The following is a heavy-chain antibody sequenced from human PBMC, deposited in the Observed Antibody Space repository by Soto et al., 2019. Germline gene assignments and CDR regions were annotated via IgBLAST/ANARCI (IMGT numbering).Heavy chain of an antibody. CDR1: GGSFSGYY. CDR3: ASSTKLLWFGILGDGMDV. CDR2: INHSGST. Sequence: QVQLQQWGAELLKPSETLSLTCAVYGGSFSGYYWSWIRQPPGKGLEWIGEINHSGSTNYNPSLKRRVTISVDTSKNQFSLKLSSVTAADTAAYYCASSTKLLWFGILGDGMDVWGQGTTVTVSS. J-gene: IGHJ6*02. D-gene: IGHD3-10*01. V-gene: IGHV4-34*01.